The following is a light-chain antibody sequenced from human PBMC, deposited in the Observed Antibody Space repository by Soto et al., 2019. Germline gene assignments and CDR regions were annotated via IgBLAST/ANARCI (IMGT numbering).Light chain of an antibody. CDR2: RAS. CDR1: QNLGTVY. Sequence: EIALTHAPIALSLSPGERGTLSCRATQNLGTVYLAGFQQKSGHAPRLLIYRASRTATGIPERFTGSGSGTDSTLTINLVAPEDFVVYFCQQNAGSPRTFGQGTKVDIK. CDR3: QQNAGSPRT. J-gene: IGKJ1*01. V-gene: IGKV3-20*01.